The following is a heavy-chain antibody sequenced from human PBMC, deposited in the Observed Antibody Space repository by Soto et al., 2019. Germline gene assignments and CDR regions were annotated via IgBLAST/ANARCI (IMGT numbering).Heavy chain of an antibody. CDR1: GFTFSSYA. J-gene: IGHJ4*02. CDR2: ISYDGSNK. D-gene: IGHD2-15*01. Sequence: QVQLVESGGGVVQPGRSLRLSCAASGFTFSSYAMHWVRQAPGKGLEWVAVISYDGSNKYYADSVKGRFTISRDNSKNTLYLQMNSLRAEDTAVYYCARVPSPSGRAHFDSWGQGTLVTVSS. V-gene: IGHV3-30-3*01. CDR3: ARVPSPSGRAHFDS.